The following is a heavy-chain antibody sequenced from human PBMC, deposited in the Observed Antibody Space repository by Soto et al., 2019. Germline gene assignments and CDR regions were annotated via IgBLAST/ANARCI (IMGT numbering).Heavy chain of an antibody. CDR2: IWYDGSNK. Sequence: PGGSLRLSCAASGFTFSSYGMHWVRQAPGKGLEWVAVIWYDGSNKYYADSVKGRFTISRDNSKNTLYLQMNSLRAEDTAVYYCARDLRPHGIYCSGGSCYYYGMDVWGPGTTVTVSS. CDR1: GFTFSSYG. J-gene: IGHJ6*02. D-gene: IGHD2-15*01. V-gene: IGHV3-33*01. CDR3: ARDLRPHGIYCSGGSCYYYGMDV.